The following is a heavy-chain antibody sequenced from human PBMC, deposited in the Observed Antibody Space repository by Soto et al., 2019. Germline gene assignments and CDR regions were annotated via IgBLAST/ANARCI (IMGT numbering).Heavy chain of an antibody. CDR1: SGSFSTYY. J-gene: IGHJ5*02. Sequence: QVQLQQWGAGLLKPSETLSLTCAVDSGSFSTYYCSWTRQPPGKGLEWIGEIHPSGDSDHNPSLSNRVTISLGTSKNPFSLKLTSVTAAGTAVYFCSRGRDPHTGGRTWGQGTLVTVSS. V-gene: IGHV4-34*02. CDR2: IHPSGDS. CDR3: SRGRDPHTGGRT. D-gene: IGHD3-16*01.